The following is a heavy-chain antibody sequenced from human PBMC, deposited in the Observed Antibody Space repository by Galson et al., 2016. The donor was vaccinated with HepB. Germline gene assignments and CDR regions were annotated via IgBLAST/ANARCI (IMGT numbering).Heavy chain of an antibody. D-gene: IGHD6-13*01. CDR2: IKHDGSTK. CDR1: GFTFSIYW. V-gene: IGHV3-7*03. J-gene: IGHJ4*02. CDR3: TREGGSWSEAGY. Sequence: SLRLSCAASGFTFSIYWMSWVRQAPGKGLEWVANIKHDGSTKNYVDSVKGRFTIFRDNAKNSLYLQMNSLRAEDTAVYYCTREGGSWSEAGYWGQGTLVTVSS.